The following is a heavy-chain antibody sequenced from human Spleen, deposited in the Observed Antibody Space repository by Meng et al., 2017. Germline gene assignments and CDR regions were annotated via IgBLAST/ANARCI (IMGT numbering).Heavy chain of an antibody. CDR1: GDSVSSNSAA. CDR3: ARDPHTTGTYDL. Sequence: QVHLQQSGPGLVKPSQTLSLTCAISGDSVSSNSAAWNWIRQSPSRGLEWLGRTYYRSKWYNDYAVSVKGRITINPDTSKNLFSLKLTSVTAAETAVYYCARDPHTTGTYDLWGQGTLVTVSS. CDR2: TYYRSKWYN. J-gene: IGHJ5*02. V-gene: IGHV6-1*01. D-gene: IGHD1-1*01.